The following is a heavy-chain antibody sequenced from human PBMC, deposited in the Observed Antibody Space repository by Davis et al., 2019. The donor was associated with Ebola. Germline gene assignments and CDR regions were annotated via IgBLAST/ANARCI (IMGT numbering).Heavy chain of an antibody. CDR2: IRSKANSYAT. D-gene: IGHD4-17*01. CDR1: RLTFSSYA. Sequence: GESLKISCAASRLTFSSYAMHWVRQASGKGLEWVGRIRSKANSYATAYAASVKGRFTISRDDSKNTAYLQMNSLKTEGTAVYYCTTTTVTIDYWGQGTLVTVSS. V-gene: IGHV3-73*01. J-gene: IGHJ4*02. CDR3: TTTTVTIDY.